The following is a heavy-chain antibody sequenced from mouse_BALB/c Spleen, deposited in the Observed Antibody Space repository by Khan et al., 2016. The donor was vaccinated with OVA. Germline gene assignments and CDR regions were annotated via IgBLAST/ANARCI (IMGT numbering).Heavy chain of an antibody. CDR1: GFTFSSYG. CDR2: INSNGGST. D-gene: IGHD3-3*01. V-gene: IGHV5-6-3*01. CDR3: ARRARTIN. Sequence: EVELVESGGGLVQPGGSLKLSCAASGFTFSSYGMSWVRQTPDKRLELVATINSNGGSTYYPDSVKGRFTISRDNAKNTLYLQMSSLKSEDTAMYYCARRARTINWDQGTTLTVSA. J-gene: IGHJ2*01.